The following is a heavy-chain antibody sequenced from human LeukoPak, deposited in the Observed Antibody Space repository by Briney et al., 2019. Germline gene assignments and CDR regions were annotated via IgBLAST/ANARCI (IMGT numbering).Heavy chain of an antibody. CDR2: INQGEGEK. CDR1: GFTFSSYA. V-gene: IGHV3-7*03. CDR3: ARGRFIAGTTAYYFDY. D-gene: IGHD1-26*01. Sequence: GGSLRLSCAASGFTFSSYAMHWVRQAPGKGLEWVANINQGEGEKYYVDSVKGRFTISRDNAKKSLFLQMNSLRAEDTAVYYCARGRFIAGTTAYYFDYWGQGTLVTVSS. J-gene: IGHJ4*02.